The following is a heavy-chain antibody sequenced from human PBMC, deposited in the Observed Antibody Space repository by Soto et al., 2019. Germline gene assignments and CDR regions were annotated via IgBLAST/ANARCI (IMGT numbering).Heavy chain of an antibody. CDR3: VRAYSTASGWNDY. D-gene: IGHD6-6*01. J-gene: IGHJ4*02. V-gene: IGHV3-7*04. Sequence: GGSLRLSCAASGFNVSCDCMSWFRHAPGRGLEWGANIKQVGSEKYFVDSVRGRFTISRDNAKNSLYLQMNSLRAEDTAVYYLVRAYSTASGWNDYWGQGTVVTVSS. CDR1: GFNVSCDC. CDR2: IKQVGSEK.